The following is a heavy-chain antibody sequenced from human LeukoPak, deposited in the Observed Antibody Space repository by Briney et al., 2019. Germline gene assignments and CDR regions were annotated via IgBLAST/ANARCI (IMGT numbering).Heavy chain of an antibody. CDR2: IYYSGST. CDR3: ARGYSGYDYRVFY. D-gene: IGHD5-12*01. Sequence: SETLSLTCAVSGGSIGSYYWSWIRQPPGKGLEWIGYIYYSGSTNYNPSLKSRVTISVDTSKNQFSLKLSSVTAADTAVYYCARGYSGYDYRVFYWGQGTLVTVSS. CDR1: GGSIGSYY. V-gene: IGHV4-59*01. J-gene: IGHJ4*02.